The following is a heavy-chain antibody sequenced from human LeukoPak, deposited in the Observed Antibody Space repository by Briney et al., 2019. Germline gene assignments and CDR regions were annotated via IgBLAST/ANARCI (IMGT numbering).Heavy chain of an antibody. J-gene: IGHJ3*02. Sequence: SSETLSLTCAVSGGSISSGGYSWSWIRQPPGKGLEWIGYIYHSGSTYYNPSLKSRVTISVDRSKNQFSLKLSSVTAADTAVYYCARTRMVTATMLPDAFDIWGQGTMVTVSS. CDR1: GGSISSGGYS. CDR2: IYHSGST. D-gene: IGHD2-21*02. V-gene: IGHV4-30-2*01. CDR3: ARTRMVTATMLPDAFDI.